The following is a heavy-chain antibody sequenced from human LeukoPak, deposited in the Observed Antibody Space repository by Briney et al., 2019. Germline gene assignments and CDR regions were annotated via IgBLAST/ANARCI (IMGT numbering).Heavy chain of an antibody. D-gene: IGHD1-26*01. Sequence: GGSLRLSCAASGFTFSNFWMNWVRQAPGKGLEWVANIKHDGSEEYYVDSVKGRFTVSRDNAKNSLYLQMNSLRAEDTAVYYCARDPTEGGTFAYYFDYWGQGTLVTVSS. V-gene: IGHV3-7*01. J-gene: IGHJ4*02. CDR3: ARDPTEGGTFAYYFDY. CDR1: GFTFSNFW. CDR2: IKHDGSEE.